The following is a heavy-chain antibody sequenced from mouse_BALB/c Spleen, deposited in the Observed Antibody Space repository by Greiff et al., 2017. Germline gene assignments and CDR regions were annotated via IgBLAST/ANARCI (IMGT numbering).Heavy chain of an antibody. CDR3: ARWEAYYGNYAAMDY. CDR2: ISSGSSTI. Sequence: EVKLMESGGGLVQPGGSRKLSCAASGFTFSSFGMHWVRQAPEKGLEWVAYISSGSSTIYYADTVKGRFTISRDNPKNTLFLQMTSLRSEDTAMYYCARWEAYYGNYAAMDYWGQGTSVTVSS. D-gene: IGHD2-10*01. V-gene: IGHV5-17*02. CDR1: GFTFSSFG. J-gene: IGHJ4*01.